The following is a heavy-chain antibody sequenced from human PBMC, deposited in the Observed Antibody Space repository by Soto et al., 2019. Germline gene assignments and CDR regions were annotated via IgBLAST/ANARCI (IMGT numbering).Heavy chain of an antibody. CDR2: IIPIFGTA. CDR3: AREGSCSGGSCYSGYYYGMDV. V-gene: IGHV1-69*01. Sequence: QVQLVQSGAEVKKPGSSVKVSCKASGGTFSSYAISWVRQAPGQGLEWMGGIIPIFGTANYAQKFQGRVTITADESTSTAYMELSILRSEDTAVYYCAREGSCSGGSCYSGYYYGMDVWGQGTTVTVSS. J-gene: IGHJ6*02. D-gene: IGHD2-15*01. CDR1: GGTFSSYA.